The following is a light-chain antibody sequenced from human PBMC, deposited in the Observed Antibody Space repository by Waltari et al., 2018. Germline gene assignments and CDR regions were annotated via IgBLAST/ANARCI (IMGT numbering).Light chain of an antibody. CDR3: HVWDANTVM. J-gene: IGLJ3*02. V-gene: IGLV3-21*02. Sequence: SSVLTQAPSVSVAPGQTATVTCEGDNIGSRSVHWYQQKPGRAPVLVVYLDSDRPSGIPERFSGSKSGNAATLTISRVEAGDEADYYCHVWDANTVMFGGGTKLTVL. CDR1: NIGSRS. CDR2: LDS.